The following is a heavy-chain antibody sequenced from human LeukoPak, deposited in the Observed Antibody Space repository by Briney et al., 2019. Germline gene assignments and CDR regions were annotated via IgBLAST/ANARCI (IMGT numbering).Heavy chain of an antibody. CDR2: IYYSGST. CDR1: GGSISSSSYY. J-gene: IGHJ5*02. V-gene: IGHV4-39*01. CDR3: ARPPGIAAAWFDP. D-gene: IGHD6-13*01. Sequence: TSSETLSLTCTVSGGSISSSSYYWGWIRQPPGKGLEWIGSIYYSGSTNYNPSLKSRVTISVDTSKNQFSLKLTSVTAADTAVYYCARPPGIAAAWFDPWGQGTLVTVSS.